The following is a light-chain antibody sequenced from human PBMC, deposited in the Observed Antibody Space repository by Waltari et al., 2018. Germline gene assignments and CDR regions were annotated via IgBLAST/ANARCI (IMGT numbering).Light chain of an antibody. J-gene: IGKJ1*01. CDR1: QSVLYSSNNKNY. CDR3: QQYYSTPPT. CDR2: WAS. V-gene: IGKV4-1*01. Sequence: DIVMTQSPDSLAVSLGERATINCKSSQSVLYSSNNKNYLAWYQQKPGQPPKRLIYWASTRESGVPDRFRGSGSGTDFTLTISSLQAEDVAVYYCQQYYSTPPTFGQGTKVEIK.